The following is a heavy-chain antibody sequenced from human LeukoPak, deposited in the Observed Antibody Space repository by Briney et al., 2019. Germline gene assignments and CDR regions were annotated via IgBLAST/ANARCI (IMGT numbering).Heavy chain of an antibody. CDR2: IYYTGTT. V-gene: IGHV4-59*01. Sequence: ASETLSLTCTISGDSTNTYFWSWIRQPPGKGLEWIGYIYYTGTTNYNPSLKSRVTISVDTSKNQFSLKLSSVTAADTAVYYCARMQSSSWPYYYYGMDVWGQGTTVTVSS. J-gene: IGHJ6*02. CDR1: GDSTNTYF. CDR3: ARMQSSSWPYYYYGMDV. D-gene: IGHD6-13*01.